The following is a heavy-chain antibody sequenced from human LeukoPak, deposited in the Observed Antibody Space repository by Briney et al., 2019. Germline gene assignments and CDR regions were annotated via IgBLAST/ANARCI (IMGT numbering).Heavy chain of an antibody. D-gene: IGHD2-21*01. CDR2: IYYSGST. V-gene: IGHV4-59*01. CDR3: ARVPSHYYYFDY. CDR1: GGSISSYY. J-gene: IGHJ4*02. Sequence: SETLSLTCTVSGGSISSYYWSWIRQPPGKGLEWIGYIYYSGSTNYNPSLKSRVTISVDTSKNQFSLKLSSVTAADTAVYYCARVPSHYYYFDYWGQGTLVTVSS.